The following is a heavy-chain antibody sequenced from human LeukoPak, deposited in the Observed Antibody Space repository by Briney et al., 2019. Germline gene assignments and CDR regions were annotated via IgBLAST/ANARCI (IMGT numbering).Heavy chain of an antibody. CDR3: ARDLPQLYRPGGAFDI. Sequence: ASVKVSCKASGYTFTGYYMHWVRQAPGQGLEWMGWINPNSGGTNYAQKFQGRVTMTRDTSISTAYMELSRLRSDDTAVYYCARDLPQLYRPGGAFDIWGQGTLVTVSS. V-gene: IGHV1-2*02. D-gene: IGHD3-16*02. CDR2: INPNSGGT. J-gene: IGHJ4*02. CDR1: GYTFTGYY.